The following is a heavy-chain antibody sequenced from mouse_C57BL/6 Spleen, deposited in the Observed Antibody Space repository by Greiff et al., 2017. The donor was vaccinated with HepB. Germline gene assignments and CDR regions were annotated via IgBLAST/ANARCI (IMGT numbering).Heavy chain of an antibody. CDR1: GYTFTDYE. Sequence: VQLQQSGAELVRPGASVTLSCKASGYTFTDYEMHWVKQTPVHGLEWIGAIDPETGGTAYNQKFKGKAILTADKSSSTAYMELRSLTSEDSAVYYCTRKTLITTVVATYPFDYWGQGTTLTVS. CDR2: IDPETGGT. D-gene: IGHD1-1*01. J-gene: IGHJ2*01. CDR3: TRKTLITTVVATYPFDY. V-gene: IGHV1-15*01.